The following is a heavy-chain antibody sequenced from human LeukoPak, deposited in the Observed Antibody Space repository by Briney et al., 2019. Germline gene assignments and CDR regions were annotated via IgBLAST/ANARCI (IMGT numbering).Heavy chain of an antibody. J-gene: IGHJ6*03. CDR1: GFTFRSYA. CDR2: ISYDGSNT. D-gene: IGHD3-10*01. V-gene: IGHV3-30*18. CDR3: AKAVTSDYHSLYYNYYMDV. Sequence: GGSLRLSCAASGFTFRSYAMHWVRQAPGKGLEWVAVISYDGSNTYFGDSVKGRFTISRDNSKNTLYLQMDSLRAEDTAIYYCAKAVTSDYHSLYYNYYMDVWGEGTTVTVSS.